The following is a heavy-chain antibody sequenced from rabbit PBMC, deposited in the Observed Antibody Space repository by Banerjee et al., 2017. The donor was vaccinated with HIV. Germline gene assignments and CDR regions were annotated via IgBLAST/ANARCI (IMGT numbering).Heavy chain of an antibody. V-gene: IGHV1S40*01. CDR2: IYTGSSGTT. Sequence: QSLEESGGDLVKPGASLTLTCTASGFSFSSSHWICWVRQAPGKGLEWIGCIYTGSSGTTSYASWAKGRFTISKTSSTTVTLQMTNLTAADTATYFCARDNYDDYGDYDLWGPGTLVTVS. CDR3: ARDNYDDYGDYDL. CDR1: GFSFSSSHW. D-gene: IGHD2-1*01. J-gene: IGHJ4*01.